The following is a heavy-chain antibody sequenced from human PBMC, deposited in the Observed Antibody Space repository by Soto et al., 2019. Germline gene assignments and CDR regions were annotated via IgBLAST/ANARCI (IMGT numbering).Heavy chain of an antibody. J-gene: IGHJ5*02. Sequence: QVQLVESGGGVVQSGRSLRLSCAASGFTFSTSGMHWIRQAPGKGLELVAMISHDGGATYYVDSVKGRFTISRDTDKNTLHLQMDSLRPEDTATYYCSKEWGSSGWYNWFDPWGQGTLVTVSS. CDR1: GFTFSTSG. D-gene: IGHD6-13*01. V-gene: IGHV3-30*18. CDR3: SKEWGSSGWYNWFDP. CDR2: ISHDGGAT.